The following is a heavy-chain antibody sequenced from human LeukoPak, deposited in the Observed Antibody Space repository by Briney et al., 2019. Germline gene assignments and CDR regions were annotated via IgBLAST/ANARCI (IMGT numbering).Heavy chain of an antibody. V-gene: IGHV3-48*03. CDR2: ISSSGSTI. J-gene: IGHJ3*02. CDR3: ARSQVGNAFDI. D-gene: IGHD1-26*01. CDR1: GFTFSSYE. Sequence: GGSLRLSCAASGFTFSSYEMNWVRQAPGKGLEWVSYISSSGSTIYYADSVKGRFTISRDNAKNSLYLQVNSLRDEDTAVYYCARSQVGNAFDIWGQGTMVTVSS.